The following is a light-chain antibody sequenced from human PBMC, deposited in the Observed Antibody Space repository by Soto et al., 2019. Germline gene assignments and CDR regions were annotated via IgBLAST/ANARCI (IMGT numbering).Light chain of an antibody. CDR2: DAS. J-gene: IGKJ4*01. CDR1: QSVSRY. CDR3: QQFSSYPLT. V-gene: IGKV3-11*01. Sequence: EIVLTQSPATLSLSPGERATLSCRASQSVSRYLAWYQQKPGQAPRLLIYDASSRATGIPDRFSGGGSGTDFILTISRLEPEDFAVYYCQQFSSYPLTFGGGTKVDIK.